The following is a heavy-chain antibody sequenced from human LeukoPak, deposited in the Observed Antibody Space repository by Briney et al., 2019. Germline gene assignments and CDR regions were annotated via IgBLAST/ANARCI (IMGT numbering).Heavy chain of an antibody. V-gene: IGHV4-34*12. Sequence: SETLSLTCAVYGGSFSGYYWSWIRQPPGRGLEWIGEIIHSGSTNYNPSLKSRVTISVDTSKNQFSLKLSSVTAADTAVYYCARAPCGGDCYSDYWGQGTLVTVSS. CDR1: GGSFSGYY. CDR2: IIHSGST. CDR3: ARAPCGGDCYSDY. J-gene: IGHJ4*02. D-gene: IGHD2-21*02.